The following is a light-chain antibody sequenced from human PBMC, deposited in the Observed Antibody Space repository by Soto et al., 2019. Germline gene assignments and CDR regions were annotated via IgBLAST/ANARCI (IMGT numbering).Light chain of an antibody. V-gene: IGKV1-9*01. Sequence: DIQLTQSPSFLSASVGDRVTITCRASQGISSYLAWYQQKPGKARKLLIYAASTLQSGVPSRFSGSGSGTEFTLTISSLQPEDFATYYCQHLNSYPLTFGGGTKVEIK. CDR2: AAS. CDR1: QGISSY. CDR3: QHLNSYPLT. J-gene: IGKJ4*01.